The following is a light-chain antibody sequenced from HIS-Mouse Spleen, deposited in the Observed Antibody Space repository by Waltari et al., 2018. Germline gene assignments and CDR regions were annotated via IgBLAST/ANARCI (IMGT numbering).Light chain of an antibody. J-gene: IGLJ2*01. CDR1: ALPKKY. Sequence: SYDLTQPPSVSVSPGQTARITCSGDALPKKYAYWYQQKSGQAPVLVIYEASKRPSGIPERFSGSSSGTMATLTISGAQVEDEADYYCYSTDSSGNHRVFGGGTKLTVL. CDR2: EAS. V-gene: IGLV3-10*01. CDR3: YSTDSSGNHRV.